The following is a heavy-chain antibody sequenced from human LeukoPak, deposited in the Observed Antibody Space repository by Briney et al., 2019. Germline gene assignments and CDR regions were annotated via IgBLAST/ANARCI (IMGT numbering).Heavy chain of an antibody. D-gene: IGHD3-16*01. J-gene: IGHJ4*02. CDR2: IWYDGSNK. CDR3: AKDSQITFALLSLLDY. Sequence: PGGSLRLSCAASGFTFSSYGMHWVRQAPGKGLEWVAVIWYDGSNKYYADSVKGRFTISRDNSKNTLYLQMNSLRAEDTAVYYCAKDSQITFALLSLLDYWGQGTLVTVSS. CDR1: GFTFSSYG. V-gene: IGHV3-33*06.